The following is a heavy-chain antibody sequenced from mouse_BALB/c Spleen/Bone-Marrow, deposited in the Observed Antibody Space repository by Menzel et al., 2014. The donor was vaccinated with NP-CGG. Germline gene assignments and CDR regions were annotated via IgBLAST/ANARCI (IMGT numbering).Heavy chain of an antibody. D-gene: IGHD2-2*01. Sequence: EVQLVESGGGLVQPGGSRKLSCAASGFTFSSFGMHWVRQAPEKGLEWVAYISSGSSTIYYADTVKGRFTISRDSPKNTLFLQMTSLRSEDTAMYYCARKAYGYDVAAMDYWGQGTSVTVSS. V-gene: IGHV5-17*02. CDR1: GFTFSSFG. J-gene: IGHJ4*01. CDR2: ISSGSSTI. CDR3: ARKAYGYDVAAMDY.